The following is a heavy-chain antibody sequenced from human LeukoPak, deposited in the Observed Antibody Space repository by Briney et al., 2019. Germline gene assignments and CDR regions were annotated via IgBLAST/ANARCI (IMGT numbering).Heavy chain of an antibody. V-gene: IGHV3-74*01. J-gene: IGHJ4*02. Sequence: SGGSLRLACVASGFTFNNHWIHWVRQAPGKGLVWVSHINRDGSTTGYADSVKGRFTISRDNAKNTVYLQMKSLRAEDTAIYFCAREKDSWAADAWYAYLDHWGQGALVTVSS. CDR2: INRDGSTT. CDR1: GFTFNNHW. CDR3: AREKDSWAADAWYAYLDH. D-gene: IGHD6-13*01.